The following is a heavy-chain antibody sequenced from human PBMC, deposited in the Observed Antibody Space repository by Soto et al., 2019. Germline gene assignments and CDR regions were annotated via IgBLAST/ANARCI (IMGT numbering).Heavy chain of an antibody. V-gene: IGHV3-53*03. Sequence: GGSLRLSCAASGLTVSSSYMSWVRQPPGKGLQWVSDIYSAGSTYYANSVKSRFTISRDISTNMVYLQMSSLTDEDTAVYYCARAGEPEYSSAIFFDIWGQRGLVTVSP. D-gene: IGHD5-18*01. CDR3: ARAGEPEYSSAIFFDI. CDR1: GLTVSSSY. CDR2: IYSAGST. J-gene: IGHJ4*02.